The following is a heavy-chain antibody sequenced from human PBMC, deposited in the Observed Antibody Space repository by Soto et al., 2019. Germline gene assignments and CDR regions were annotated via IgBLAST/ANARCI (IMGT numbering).Heavy chain of an antibody. CDR3: ARASYYYDSSGPNNWFDP. CDR2: IIPIFGTA. CDR1: GGTFSSYA. V-gene: IGHV1-69*06. Sequence: SVKVSCKASGGTFSSYAISWVRQAPGQGLEWMGGIIPIFGTANYAQKFQGRVTITADKSTSTAYMELSSLRSEDTAVYYCARASYYYDSSGPNNWFDPWGQGTLVTVSS. J-gene: IGHJ5*02. D-gene: IGHD3-22*01.